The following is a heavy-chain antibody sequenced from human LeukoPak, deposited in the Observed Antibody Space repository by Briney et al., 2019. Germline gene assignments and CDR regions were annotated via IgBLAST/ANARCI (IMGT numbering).Heavy chain of an antibody. CDR3: ARGENGDYGFDY. J-gene: IGHJ4*02. CDR2: IIPIFGTA. V-gene: IGHV1-69*05. CDR1: GGTFISYA. Sequence: GASXKVSCKASGGTFISYAISWVRQAPGQGLEWMGRIIPIFGTANYAQKFQGRVTITTDESTSTAYMELSSLRSEDTAVYYCARGENGDYGFDYWGQGTLVTVSS. D-gene: IGHD4-17*01.